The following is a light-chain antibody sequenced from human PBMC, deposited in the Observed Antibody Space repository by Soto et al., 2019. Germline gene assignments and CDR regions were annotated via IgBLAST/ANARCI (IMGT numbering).Light chain of an antibody. CDR3: QQYYSSWT. V-gene: IGKV3-20*01. CDR2: GAS. CDR1: QSSGTF. Sequence: EIVLTQSPGTLSLSPGERATLSCRASQSSGTFLAWYQHKPGQAPRVLIYGASRRATGIPDRFSGSGSGTDFTLTISRLEPEDFALYYCQQYYSSWTFGQGTKVEMK. J-gene: IGKJ1*01.